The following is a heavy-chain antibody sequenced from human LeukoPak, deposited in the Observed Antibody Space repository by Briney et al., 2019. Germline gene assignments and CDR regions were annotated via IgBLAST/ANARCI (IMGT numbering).Heavy chain of an antibody. J-gene: IGHJ6*02. CDR1: GYTFTSYD. D-gene: IGHD5-24*01. Sequence: ASVKVSCKASGYTFTSYDINWVRQATGQGLEWMGWMNPNSGNTGYAQKFQGRVTMTRNTSISTAYMELSSLRSEDTAVYYCARYPRDGYIILSAEYYYYYGMDVWGQGTTVTVSS. V-gene: IGHV1-8*01. CDR3: ARYPRDGYIILSAEYYYYYGMDV. CDR2: MNPNSGNT.